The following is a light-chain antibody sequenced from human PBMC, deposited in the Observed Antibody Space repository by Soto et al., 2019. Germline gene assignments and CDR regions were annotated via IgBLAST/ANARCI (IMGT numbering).Light chain of an antibody. CDR3: QQSYSTPWT. Sequence: TSQSQLSLPVTAGEPASISCMSSQSISSYLNWYQQKPGKAPKLLIYAASSLQSGVPSRFSGSGSGTDFTLTISSLQPEDFATYYCQQSYSTPWTFGQGTKVDIK. V-gene: IGKV1-39*01. CDR1: QSISSY. J-gene: IGKJ1*01. CDR2: AAS.